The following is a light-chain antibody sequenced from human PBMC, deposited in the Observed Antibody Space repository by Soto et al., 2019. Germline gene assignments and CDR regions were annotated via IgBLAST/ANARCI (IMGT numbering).Light chain of an antibody. J-gene: IGKJ1*01. CDR1: QSVSSN. V-gene: IGKV3-15*01. CDR2: GAS. Sequence: VXPGERATLSCRASQSVSSNLAWYQQKPGQAPRLLIYGASTRATGIPARFSGSGSGTEFTLTISSLQSEDFATYYCQHYNNWPPWTFGQGTKVEIK. CDR3: QHYNNWPPWT.